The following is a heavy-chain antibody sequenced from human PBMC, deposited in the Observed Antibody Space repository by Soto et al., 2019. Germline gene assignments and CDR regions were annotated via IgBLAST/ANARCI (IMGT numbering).Heavy chain of an antibody. J-gene: IGHJ6*02. D-gene: IGHD6-19*01. Sequence: EVQLVESGGGLVQPGRSLRLSCAAPGFTFDDYAMHWVRQAPGKGLEWVSGISWNSGSIGYADSVKGRFTISRDNAMNXLXLQMNSLRAEDTALYYCAKGLTGYSSGYYYYYGMDVWGQGTTVTVSS. V-gene: IGHV3-9*01. CDR1: GFTFDDYA. CDR3: AKGLTGYSSGYYYYYGMDV. CDR2: ISWNSGSI.